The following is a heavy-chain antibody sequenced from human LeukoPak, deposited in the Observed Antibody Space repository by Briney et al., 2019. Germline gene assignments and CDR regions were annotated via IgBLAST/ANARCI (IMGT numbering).Heavy chain of an antibody. Sequence: PGNSLRLSCAASGFTFSSYSMNWVRQAPGKGLEWVSYISSSSSTIYYADSVKGRFTISRDNAKNSLYLQMNSLRAEDTAVYYCARDRGYSSSWYNFDYWGQGTLVTVSS. CDR2: ISSSSSTI. CDR3: ARDRGYSSSWYNFDY. CDR1: GFTFSSYS. V-gene: IGHV3-48*01. J-gene: IGHJ4*02. D-gene: IGHD6-13*01.